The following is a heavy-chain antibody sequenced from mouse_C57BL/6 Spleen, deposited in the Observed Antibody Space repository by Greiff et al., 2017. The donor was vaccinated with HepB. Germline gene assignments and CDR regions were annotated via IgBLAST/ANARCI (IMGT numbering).Heavy chain of an antibody. Sequence: QVQLQQPGAELVKPVASVKMSCKASGYTFTSYWITWVKQRPGQGLEWIGDIYPGSGSTNYNEKFKSKATLTVDTSSSTAYMQLSSLTSEDSAVYYCARDDYGSSYAMDYWGQGTSVTVSS. D-gene: IGHD1-1*01. CDR2: IYPGSGST. CDR3: ARDDYGSSYAMDY. J-gene: IGHJ4*01. V-gene: IGHV1-55*01. CDR1: GYTFTSYW.